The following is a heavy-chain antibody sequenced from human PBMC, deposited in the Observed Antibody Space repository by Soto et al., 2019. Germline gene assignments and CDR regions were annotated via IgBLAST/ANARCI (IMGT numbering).Heavy chain of an antibody. Sequence: SETLSLTCTVSGGSISSYYWSWIRQPPGKGLEWIGYIYYSGSTNYNPSLKSRVTISVDTSKNWFSLNLSSVTAADTAVYYCARASVGIAARPGWFDPWGQGTLVTVSS. D-gene: IGHD6-6*01. CDR2: IYYSGST. J-gene: IGHJ5*02. CDR3: ARASVGIAARPGWFDP. CDR1: GGSISSYY. V-gene: IGHV4-59*01.